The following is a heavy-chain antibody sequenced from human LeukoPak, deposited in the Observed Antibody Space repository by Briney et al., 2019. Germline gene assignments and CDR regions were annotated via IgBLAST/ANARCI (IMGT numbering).Heavy chain of an antibody. D-gene: IGHD3-3*01. CDR3: ARLAAYYDFWSGHPNWFDP. J-gene: IGHJ5*02. V-gene: IGHV4-39*07. CDR1: GGSISSSSYY. Sequence: SETLSLTCTVSGGSISSSSYYWGWIRQPPGKGLEWIGEINHSGSTNYNPSLKSRVTISVDTSKNQFSLKLSSVTAADTAVYYCARLAAYYDFWSGHPNWFDPWGQGTLVTVSS. CDR2: INHSGST.